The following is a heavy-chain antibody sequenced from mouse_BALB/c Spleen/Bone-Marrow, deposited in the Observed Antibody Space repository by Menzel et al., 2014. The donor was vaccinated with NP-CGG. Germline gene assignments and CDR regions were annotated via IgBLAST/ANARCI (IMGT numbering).Heavy chain of an antibody. Sequence: QVQLQQSGAELVKPGASVKLSCKASGYTFTSYWMHWVKQRPGQGLEWIGEINPSNGRTNYNEKFKIKATLTVDKSSSPAYMQLSSLTSEDSAVYYCASYRGAYWGQGTLVTVSA. CDR3: ASYRGAY. D-gene: IGHD2-12*01. V-gene: IGHV1S81*02. J-gene: IGHJ3*01. CDR2: INPSNGRT. CDR1: GYTFTSYW.